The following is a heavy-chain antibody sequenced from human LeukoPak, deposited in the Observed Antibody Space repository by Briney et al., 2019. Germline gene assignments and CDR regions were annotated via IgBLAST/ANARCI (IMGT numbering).Heavy chain of an antibody. CDR1: GFTLTSYA. D-gene: IGHD1-1*01. CDR2: ISGSVGST. Sequence: GGSLRLSCAASGFTLTSYAMSWVRPAPGKGLGWVSAISGSVGSTYYADSVKGRFTISRDNSKNTLYLQMNSLRAEDTAVYYCAKGQQNWYYSYMDVWGKGTTVTVSS. V-gene: IGHV3-23*01. J-gene: IGHJ6*03. CDR3: AKGQQNWYYSYMDV.